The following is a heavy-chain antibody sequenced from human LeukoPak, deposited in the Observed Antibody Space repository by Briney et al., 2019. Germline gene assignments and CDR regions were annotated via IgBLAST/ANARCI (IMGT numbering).Heavy chain of an antibody. CDR3: ARVVAGTDYFDY. D-gene: IGHD6-19*01. CDR2: IYYSGST. Sequence: SETLSLTCTVSGGSISSYYWSWIRQPPGKGLEWIGYIYYSGSTNYNPSLKSRVTISVDTSKNQFSLKLSSVTAAVTAVYYCARVVAGTDYFDYWGQGTLVTVSS. V-gene: IGHV4-59*01. J-gene: IGHJ4*02. CDR1: GGSISSYY.